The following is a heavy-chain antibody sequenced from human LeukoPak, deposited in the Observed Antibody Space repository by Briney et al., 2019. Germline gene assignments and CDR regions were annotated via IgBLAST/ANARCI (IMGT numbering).Heavy chain of an antibody. CDR3: ASSYGSSAYYPFDY. V-gene: IGHV3-23*01. CDR1: GFAFRNNA. CDR2: ISDSGGST. Sequence: GGALRLSCVASGFAFRNNAMSWVRQAPGKGLEWVSLISDSGGSTNYADSVKGRFTISRDNSKNTLYLQMNTLRAEDTAIYYCASSYGSSAYYPFDYWGQGTLVTVFS. D-gene: IGHD3-22*01. J-gene: IGHJ4*02.